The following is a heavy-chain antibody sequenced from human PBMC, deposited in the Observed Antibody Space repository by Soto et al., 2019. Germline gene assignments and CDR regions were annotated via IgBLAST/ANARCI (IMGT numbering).Heavy chain of an antibody. CDR3: AKGRGDLTVVSKWFDT. CDR2: ISSDGGDK. Sequence: PXGSLRLSCAAPGFTLSDYAMHWVRQAPGKGLEWVAVISSDGGDKHYADSVKGRFTISRDNANNSLHLEMNSLKSEDTALYYCAKGRGDLTVVSKWFDTWGQGTLVTVSS. V-gene: IGHV3-30*18. D-gene: IGHD3-22*01. CDR1: GFTLSDYA. J-gene: IGHJ5*02.